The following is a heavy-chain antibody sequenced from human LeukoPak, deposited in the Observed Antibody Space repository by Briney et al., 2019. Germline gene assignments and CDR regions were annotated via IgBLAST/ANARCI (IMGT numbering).Heavy chain of an antibody. CDR2: IKQDGSEK. J-gene: IGHJ5*02. D-gene: IGHD3-22*01. Sequence: GGSLRLSCAASGFTFSSYWMSWVRQAPGKGLEWVANIKQDGSEKYYADSVKGRFTISRDNAKNSLYLQMNSLRAEDTAVYYCARDADYYDSSGFSSWGQGTLVTVSS. CDR1: GFTFSSYW. V-gene: IGHV3-7*01. CDR3: ARDADYYDSSGFSS.